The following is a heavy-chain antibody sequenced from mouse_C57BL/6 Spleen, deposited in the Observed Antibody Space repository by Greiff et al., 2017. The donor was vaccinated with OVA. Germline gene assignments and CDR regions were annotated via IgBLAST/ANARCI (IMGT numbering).Heavy chain of an antibody. J-gene: IGHJ1*03. V-gene: IGHV5-4*01. Sequence: DVMLVESGGGLVKPGGSLKLSCAASGFTFSSYAMSWVRQTPEKRLEWVATISDGGSYTYYPDNVKGRFTISRDNAKNNLYLQMSHLKSEDTAMYYCARDPNWEFPDNFDVWGTGTTVTVSS. CDR3: ARDPNWEFPDNFDV. CDR2: ISDGGSYT. D-gene: IGHD4-1*02. CDR1: GFTFSSYA.